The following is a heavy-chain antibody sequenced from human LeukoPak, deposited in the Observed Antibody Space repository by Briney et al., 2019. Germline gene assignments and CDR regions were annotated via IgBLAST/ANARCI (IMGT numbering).Heavy chain of an antibody. CDR2: INPNSGGT. J-gene: IGHJ4*02. CDR3: ARVGSYGFTRGYYFDY. CDR1: GYTFTGYY. D-gene: IGHD5-18*01. Sequence: GASVKVSCKASGYTFTGYYMHWVRQAPGQGLEWMGWINPNSGGTNYAQKFQGRVTMTKDTSISTAYMALSRLRSDDTAVYYCARVGSYGFTRGYYFDYWGQGTLVTVSS. V-gene: IGHV1-2*02.